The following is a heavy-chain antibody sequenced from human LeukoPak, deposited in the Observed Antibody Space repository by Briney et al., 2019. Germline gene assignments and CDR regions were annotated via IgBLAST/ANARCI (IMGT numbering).Heavy chain of an antibody. CDR2: IYYSGST. CDR3: ARDRGTAMVLDAFDI. J-gene: IGHJ3*02. D-gene: IGHD5-18*01. CDR1: GGSISSGDYY. Sequence: SETPSLTCTVSGGSISSGDYYWSWIRQPPGKGLEWIVYIYYSGSTYYNPSLKSRVTISVDTSKNQFSLKLSSVTAADTAVYYCARDRGTAMVLDAFDIWGQGTMVTVSS. V-gene: IGHV4-30-4*08.